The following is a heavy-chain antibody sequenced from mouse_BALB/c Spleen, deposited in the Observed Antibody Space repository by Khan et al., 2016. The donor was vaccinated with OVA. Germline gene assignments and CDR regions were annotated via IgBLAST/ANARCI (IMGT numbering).Heavy chain of an antibody. CDR1: GYTFTSYW. Sequence: VQLKQSGTVLARPGASVKMSCKASGYTFTSYWMHWVKQRPGQGPEWIGDIYPGNTDTNYNQKFKGKAKLTAVTSTSTAYMELSSLTNEDSAVYYCTRRNWDVAWFAYWGQGTLVTVSA. V-gene: IGHV1-5*01. CDR2: IYPGNTDT. D-gene: IGHD4-1*01. CDR3: TRRNWDVAWFAY. J-gene: IGHJ3*01.